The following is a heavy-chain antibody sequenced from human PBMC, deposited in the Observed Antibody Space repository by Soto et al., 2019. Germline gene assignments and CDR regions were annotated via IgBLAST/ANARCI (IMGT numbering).Heavy chain of an antibody. D-gene: IGHD1-26*01. CDR3: ASPLGAASDY. CDR2: INHSGST. Sequence: QVQLQQWGAGLLKPSETLSLTCAVYGGSFSGYYWSWIRQPPGKGLEWIGEINHSGSTNYNPSLKSRVTISVDTSKHQLSLKLSSVTAADTAVYYCASPLGAASDYWGQGTLVTVSS. J-gene: IGHJ4*02. V-gene: IGHV4-34*01. CDR1: GGSFSGYY.